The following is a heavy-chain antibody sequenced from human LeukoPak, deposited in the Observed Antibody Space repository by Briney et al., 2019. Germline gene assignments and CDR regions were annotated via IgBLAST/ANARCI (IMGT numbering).Heavy chain of an antibody. V-gene: IGHV4-39*07. Sequence: PSETLSLTCTVSGGSISSSSYYWGWIRQPPGKGLEWIGSIYYSGSTHYNPSLKSRVTISVDMSKNQFSLKLSSVTAADTAVYYCAKDQVISGSEASDIWGQGTMVTVSS. J-gene: IGHJ3*02. D-gene: IGHD2-21*01. CDR3: AKDQVISGSEASDI. CDR2: IYYSGST. CDR1: GGSISSSSYY.